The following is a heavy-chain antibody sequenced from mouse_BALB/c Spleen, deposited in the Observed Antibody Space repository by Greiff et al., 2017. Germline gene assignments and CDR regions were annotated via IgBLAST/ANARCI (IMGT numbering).Heavy chain of an antibody. J-gene: IGHJ4*01. V-gene: IGHV1-69*02. CDR2: IDPSDSYT. CDR3: ARKGLHYYAMDY. D-gene: IGHD3-1*01. Sequence: QVQLQQPGAELVKPGASVKLSCKASGYTFTSYWMHWVKQRPGQGLEWIGEIDPSDSYTNYNQKFKGKATLTVDKSSSTAYMQLSSLTSEDSAVYCWARKGLHYYAMDYWGQGTSVTVSS. CDR1: GYTFTSYW.